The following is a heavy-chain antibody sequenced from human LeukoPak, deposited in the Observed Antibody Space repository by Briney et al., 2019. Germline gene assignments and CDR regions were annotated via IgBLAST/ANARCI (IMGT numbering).Heavy chain of an antibody. Sequence: GGSLRLSCAASGFTFSSYSMNWVRQAPGKGLEWVSYISSSTIYYADSVRGRFTISRDNAKNSLYLQMNSLRAEDTAVYYCAIVVIADVDAFDIWGQGTMVTVSS. J-gene: IGHJ3*02. D-gene: IGHD3-22*01. V-gene: IGHV3-48*04. CDR3: AIVVIADVDAFDI. CDR1: GFTFSSYS. CDR2: ISSSTI.